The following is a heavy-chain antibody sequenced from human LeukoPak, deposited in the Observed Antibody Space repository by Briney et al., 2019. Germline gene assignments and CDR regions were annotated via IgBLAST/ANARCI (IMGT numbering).Heavy chain of an antibody. Sequence: ASVKASCKASGYTFTSYGISWVRQAPGQGLEWMGWVSADNGNTNYAQKLQGRVTMTTDTSTRTAYLELRSLRSDDTAVYYCARGFCSSGSCYPGGYWGQGTLVAVSS. J-gene: IGHJ4*02. CDR3: ARGFCSSGSCYPGGY. V-gene: IGHV1-18*01. CDR1: GYTFTSYG. CDR2: VSADNGNT. D-gene: IGHD2-15*01.